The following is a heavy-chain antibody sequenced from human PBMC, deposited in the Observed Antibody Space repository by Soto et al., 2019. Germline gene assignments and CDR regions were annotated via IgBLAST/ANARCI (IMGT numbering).Heavy chain of an antibody. V-gene: IGHV1-69*06. Sequence: ASVKVSCKASGVTSSTHTITWVRQAPGQGLEWMGGIIPLFGTGHKAQKFQGRITIIADKSTSTAYMELSSLRSEDTAVYFCASGSAMGADHWGQGTLVTVSS. CDR3: ASGSAMGADH. D-gene: IGHD5-18*01. J-gene: IGHJ5*02. CDR1: GVTSSTHT. CDR2: IIPLFGTG.